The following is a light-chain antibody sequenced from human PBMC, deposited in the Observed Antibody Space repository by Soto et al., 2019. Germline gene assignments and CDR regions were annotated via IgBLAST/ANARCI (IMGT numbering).Light chain of an antibody. CDR3: QQYHDWPPYT. Sequence: ETVMTRSPATLSVSPGERATLSCRASQSVGSHLAWYQQIPGQTPRLLIFETSVRATGVPARFSGSGSGTEFTLTINSLQSEDFAVYYCQQYHDWPPYTFGQGTKLEIK. V-gene: IGKV3-15*01. J-gene: IGKJ2*01. CDR2: ETS. CDR1: QSVGSH.